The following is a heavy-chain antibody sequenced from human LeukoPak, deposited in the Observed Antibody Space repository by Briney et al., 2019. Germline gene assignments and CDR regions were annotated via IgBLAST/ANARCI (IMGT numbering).Heavy chain of an antibody. D-gene: IGHD3-22*01. V-gene: IGHV4-59*01. Sequence: SETLSLTCTVSGGSISSYYWSWIRQPPGKGLEWIGYIYYSGSTNYNPSLKSRVTISVDTSKSQFSLKLSSVTAADTAVYYCARSDYYDSSGYFPDAFDIWGQGTMVTVSS. CDR3: ARSDYYDSSGYFPDAFDI. CDR2: IYYSGST. J-gene: IGHJ3*02. CDR1: GGSISSYY.